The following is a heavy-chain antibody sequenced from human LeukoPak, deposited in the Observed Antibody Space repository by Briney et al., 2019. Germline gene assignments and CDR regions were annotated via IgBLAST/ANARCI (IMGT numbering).Heavy chain of an antibody. V-gene: IGHV4-38-2*02. CDR3: ARETRILYRYGYFDY. J-gene: IGHJ4*02. CDR1: GYSISNGYY. CDR2: IYHSGRT. D-gene: IGHD2-8*01. Sequence: SETLSLTCTVSGYSISNGYYWGWMRQPPGKGLEWIGSIYHSGRTHYNPSLKSRVIISVDTSKNYFSLKLSSVTAADTAVYYCARETRILYRYGYFDYWGQGTLVTVSS.